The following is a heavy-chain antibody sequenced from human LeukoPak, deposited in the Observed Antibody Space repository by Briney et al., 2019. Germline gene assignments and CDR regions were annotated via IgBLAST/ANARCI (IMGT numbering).Heavy chain of an antibody. CDR2: ISGSGGST. CDR3: AKIPTVTTYFDY. V-gene: IGHV3-23*01. J-gene: IGHJ4*02. D-gene: IGHD4-17*01. CDR1: GFTFSSYA. Sequence: GGSLRLSCAASGFTFSSYAMSWVRQAPGKGLEWVSAISGSGGSTYYADSVKGRFTISRDNSKNTLCLQMNSLRAEDTAVYYCAKIPTVTTYFDYWGQGTLVTVSS.